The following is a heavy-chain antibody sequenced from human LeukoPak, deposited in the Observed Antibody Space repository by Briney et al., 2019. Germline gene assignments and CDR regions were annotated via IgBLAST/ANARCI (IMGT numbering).Heavy chain of an antibody. CDR3: AKDPGGAVAGQFFAFDI. J-gene: IGHJ3*02. Sequence: GRSLRLSCVASGFTFSNFGMHWVRQAPGKGLEWVAVISYDGFDKYYADSVKGRFTISRDNSKNTLYLQVNSLRAEDTAVYYCAKDPGGAVAGQFFAFDIWGQGTMVTVSS. D-gene: IGHD6-19*01. V-gene: IGHV3-30*18. CDR2: ISYDGFDK. CDR1: GFTFSNFG.